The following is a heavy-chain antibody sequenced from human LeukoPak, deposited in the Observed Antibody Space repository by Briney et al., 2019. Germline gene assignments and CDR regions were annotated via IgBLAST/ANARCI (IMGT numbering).Heavy chain of an antibody. D-gene: IGHD4-23*01. CDR3: ARAPFGGNNGAFDI. Sequence: GASVKVSCKASGYTFTGYYMHWVRQAPGQGLEWMGWINPNSGGTNYAQKFQGRVTMTRDTSISTAYMELSRLRSDDTAVYYCARAPFGGNNGAFDIWGQGTMVTVSS. CDR2: INPNSGGT. V-gene: IGHV1-2*02. CDR1: GYTFTGYY. J-gene: IGHJ3*02.